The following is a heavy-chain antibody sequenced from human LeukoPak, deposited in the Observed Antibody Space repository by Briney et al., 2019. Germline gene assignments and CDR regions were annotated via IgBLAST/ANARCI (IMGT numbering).Heavy chain of an antibody. CDR2: IIPIFGTA. D-gene: IGHD2-2*01. J-gene: IGHJ4*02. Sequence: SVKVSCKASGGTFSSYAISWVQQAPGQGLEWMGGIIPIFGTANYAQKFQGRVTITADESTSTAYMELSSLRSEDTAVYYCARDDCSSTSCPGGFDYWGQGTLVTVSS. CDR1: GGTFSSYA. V-gene: IGHV1-69*13. CDR3: ARDDCSSTSCPGGFDY.